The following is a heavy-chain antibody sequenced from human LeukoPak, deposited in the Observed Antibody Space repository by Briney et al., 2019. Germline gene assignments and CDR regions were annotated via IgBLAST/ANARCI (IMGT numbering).Heavy chain of an antibody. CDR3: ARAYGSSWYANWFDP. CDR1: SGSISNSNYY. CDR2: VFYDGSA. D-gene: IGHD6-13*01. Sequence: SETLSLTCTVSSGSISNSNYYWGWIRQPPGKGLEWVGSVFYDGSADYNPSLKSRVTISVDTSKNQFSLKLSSVTAADTAVYFCARAYGSSWYANWFDPWGQGTLVTVSS. J-gene: IGHJ5*02. V-gene: IGHV4-39*01.